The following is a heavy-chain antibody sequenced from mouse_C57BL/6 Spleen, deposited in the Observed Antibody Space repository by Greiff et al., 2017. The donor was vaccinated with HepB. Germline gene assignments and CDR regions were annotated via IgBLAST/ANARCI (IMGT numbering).Heavy chain of an antibody. V-gene: IGHV2-5*01. CDR1: GFSLTSYG. J-gene: IGHJ4*01. CDR3: AKKKGTGTNAMDY. CDR2: IWRGGST. Sequence: QVQLKESGPGLVQPSQSLSITCTVSGFSLTSYGVHWVRQSPGKGLEWLGVIWRGGSTDYNAAFMSRLSITKDNSKSQVFFKMNSLQADDTAIYYCAKKKGTGTNAMDYWGQGTSVTVSS. D-gene: IGHD4-1*01.